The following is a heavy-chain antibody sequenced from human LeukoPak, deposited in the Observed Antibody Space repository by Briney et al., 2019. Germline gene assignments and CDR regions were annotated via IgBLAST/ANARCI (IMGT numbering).Heavy chain of an antibody. CDR1: GGSISSYY. V-gene: IGHV4-59*01. J-gene: IGHJ4*02. D-gene: IGHD5-18*01. CDR3: ARSVTAPDY. CDR2: YSGST. Sequence: SETLSLTCIVSGGSISSYYWSWIRQPPGKGLEWIGFYSGSTNYNPSLKSRVTISVDTSKNQFSLKLSSVTAADTAVYYCARSVTAPDYWGQGTLVTVSS.